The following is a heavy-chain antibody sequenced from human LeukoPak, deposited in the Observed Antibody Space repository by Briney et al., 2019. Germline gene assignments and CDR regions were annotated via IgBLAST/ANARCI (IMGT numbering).Heavy chain of an antibody. CDR1: GGSISNYL. J-gene: IGHJ6*02. D-gene: IGHD4-23*01. Sequence: PSETLSLTCSVSGGSISNYLRTWIRQPPGKGLEWIGFIYYSGSTNYNPSLKSRISMSVDMSKNQFSLNLTSVTAADTAVYYCARDLGLRGFYGLDVWGLGTTVTVSS. CDR2: IYYSGST. CDR3: ARDLGLRGFYGLDV. V-gene: IGHV4-59*01.